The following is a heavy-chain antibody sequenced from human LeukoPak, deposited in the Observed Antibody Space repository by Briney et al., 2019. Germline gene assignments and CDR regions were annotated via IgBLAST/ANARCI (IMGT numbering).Heavy chain of an antibody. J-gene: IGHJ4*02. D-gene: IGHD2-2*01. CDR3: ARDFAPDIVVVPAGGFDY. CDR2: ISYDGSNK. Sequence: PGRSLRLSCAASGFTFSSHAMHWVRQAPGKGLEWVAVISYDGSNKYYADSVKGRFTISRDNSKNTLYLQMNSLRAEDTAVYYCARDFAPDIVVVPAGGFDYWGQGTLVTVSS. V-gene: IGHV3-30*04. CDR1: GFTFSSHA.